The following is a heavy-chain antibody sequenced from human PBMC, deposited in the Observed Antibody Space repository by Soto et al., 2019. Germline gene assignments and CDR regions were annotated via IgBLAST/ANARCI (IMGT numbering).Heavy chain of an antibody. Sequence: QVQLEQSGAEVKKPGASVKISCKASGYTFTSYHMDWVRQAPGQGLEWMGKISPSGDRTWFAQKFRGRVTMTRDTSTSTDYMELSSLRSEDTAVYYCARDGGNYGDDDYWGQGTLVTVSS. D-gene: IGHD4-17*01. CDR1: GYTFTSYH. CDR2: ISPSGDRT. J-gene: IGHJ4*02. CDR3: ARDGGNYGDDDY. V-gene: IGHV1-46*01.